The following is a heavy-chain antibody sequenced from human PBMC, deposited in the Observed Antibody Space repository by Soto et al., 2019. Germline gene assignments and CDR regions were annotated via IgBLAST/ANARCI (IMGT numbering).Heavy chain of an antibody. J-gene: IGHJ4*02. V-gene: IGHV3-23*01. Sequence: GGSLRLSCAASGITFSTYAMSWVRQAPGKGLEWVSGISAGGGSTYYADSVKGRFTISRDNSKNTLYLQMNSLRAEDTAVYYCARGYRWFEYWGQGTLVTVSS. CDR1: GITFSTYA. D-gene: IGHD3-16*02. CDR3: ARGYRWFEY. CDR2: ISAGGGST.